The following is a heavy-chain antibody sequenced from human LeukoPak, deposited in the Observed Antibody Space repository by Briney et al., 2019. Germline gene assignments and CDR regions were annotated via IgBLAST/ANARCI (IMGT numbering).Heavy chain of an antibody. Sequence: GGSLRLSCAASGFTFSSYGMSWVPQAPGKGLEWVSAISGSGGSTYYADSVKGRFTISRDNTKNTLYLQMNSLRAEDTAVYYCAKDRLSMILQYYFDYWGQGTLVTVSS. J-gene: IGHJ4*02. D-gene: IGHD3-22*01. V-gene: IGHV3-23*01. CDR1: GFTFSSYG. CDR3: AKDRLSMILQYYFDY. CDR2: ISGSGGST.